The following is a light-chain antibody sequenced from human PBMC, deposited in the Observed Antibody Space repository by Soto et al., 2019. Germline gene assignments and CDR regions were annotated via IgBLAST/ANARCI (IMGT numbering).Light chain of an antibody. CDR3: QVWDSSSDRDVV. V-gene: IGLV3-21*04. J-gene: IGLJ2*01. CDR2: HDS. Sequence: SYELTQPPSVSVAPGKTARITCGGNNIGSKSVHWYQQKPGQAPVLVIYHDSDRPSGIPERFSGSNSGNTATLTISRVEAGDEADYYCQVWDSSSDRDVVFGGGTKLTVL. CDR1: NIGSKS.